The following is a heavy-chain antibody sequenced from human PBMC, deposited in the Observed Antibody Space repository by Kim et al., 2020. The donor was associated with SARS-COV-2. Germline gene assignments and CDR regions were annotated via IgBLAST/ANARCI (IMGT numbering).Heavy chain of an antibody. CDR3: ARVGVTMVRGVIITSGYYYYGMDV. V-gene: IGHV1-3*01. CDR1: GYTFTSYA. J-gene: IGHJ6*02. D-gene: IGHD3-10*01. Sequence: ASVKVSCKASGYTFTSYAMHWVRQAPGQRLEWMGWINAGNGNTKYSQKFQGRVTITRDTSASTAYMELSSLRSEDTAVYYCARVGVTMVRGVIITSGYYYYGMDVWGQGTTVTVSS. CDR2: INAGNGNT.